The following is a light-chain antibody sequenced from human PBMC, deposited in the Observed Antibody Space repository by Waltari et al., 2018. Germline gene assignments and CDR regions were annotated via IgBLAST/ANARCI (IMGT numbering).Light chain of an antibody. Sequence: QSALTQPASASGSPGQSLTISCTGTSSDVGASKLISWYRQHPRKAPTLMIYEVDKRPSGVSDRFSGSKSDNTASLTISGLQAEDEADYYCCAYAGRSTLVFGGGTSLTVL. J-gene: IGLJ3*02. CDR3: CAYAGRSTLV. CDR2: EVD. V-gene: IGLV2-23*02. CDR1: SSDVGASKL.